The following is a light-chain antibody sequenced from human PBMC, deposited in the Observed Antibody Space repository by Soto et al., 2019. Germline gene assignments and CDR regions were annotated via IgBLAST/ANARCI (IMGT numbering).Light chain of an antibody. V-gene: IGKV3-20*01. CDR3: QQYGSSPWLT. J-gene: IGKJ5*01. Sequence: EIVLTQSPGTLSLSPGERATLSCRASQSVSSSYLAWYQQKPGQAPRLLIYGASSRATGIPDRFSGSGSGTDFTLTISRLEPEDFAVYYCQQYGSSPWLTFGEGPRLEIK. CDR2: GAS. CDR1: QSVSSSY.